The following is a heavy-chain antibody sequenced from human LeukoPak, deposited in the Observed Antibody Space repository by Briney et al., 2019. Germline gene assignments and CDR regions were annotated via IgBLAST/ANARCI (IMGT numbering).Heavy chain of an antibody. V-gene: IGHV3-7*01. CDR2: IKQDGSEQ. CDR1: GFTFPNFW. CDR3: ASDPHHSSRMDV. Sequence: GGSLRLSCAAYGFTFPNFWMNWVRQAPGKGLEWVANIKQDGSEQYYMDSVKGRFTISRDNAKNSLYLQMNSLRAEDTAVYYCASDPHHSSRMDVWGQGTTVTVSS. J-gene: IGHJ6*02. D-gene: IGHD1-14*01.